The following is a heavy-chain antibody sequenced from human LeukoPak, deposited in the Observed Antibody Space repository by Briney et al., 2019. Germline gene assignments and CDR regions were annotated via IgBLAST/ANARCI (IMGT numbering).Heavy chain of an antibody. V-gene: IGHV3-21*01. CDR1: GFTFSSYA. Sequence: PWGSLRLSCAASGFTFSSYAMSWVRQAPGKGLEWVSSISTSSSYIYYADSVKGRFTISRDNAKNSLYLQMNSLRAEDTAVYYCARRAVAHAFDIWGQGTMVTVSS. CDR3: ARRAVAHAFDI. CDR2: ISTSSSYI. D-gene: IGHD6-19*01. J-gene: IGHJ3*02.